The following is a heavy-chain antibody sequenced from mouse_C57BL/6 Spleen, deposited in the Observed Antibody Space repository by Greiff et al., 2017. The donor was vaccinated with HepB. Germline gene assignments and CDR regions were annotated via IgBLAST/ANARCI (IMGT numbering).Heavy chain of an antibody. CDR2: INPCTGGT. CDR1: GYSFTGYY. Sequence: EVQLQQSGPELVKPGASVKISCKASGYSFTGYYMNWVKQSPEKSLEWIGEINPCTGGTTYNQKFKAKATLTVDKSSSTAYMQLKSLTSEDSAVYYCAQDDGDLYYYAMDYWGQGTSVTVSS. CDR3: AQDDGDLYYYAMDY. V-gene: IGHV1-42*01. J-gene: IGHJ4*01. D-gene: IGHD2-13*01.